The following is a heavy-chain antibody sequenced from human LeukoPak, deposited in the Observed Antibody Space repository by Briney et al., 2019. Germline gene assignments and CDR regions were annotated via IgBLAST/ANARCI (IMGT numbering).Heavy chain of an antibody. CDR1: GYTFTGYY. V-gene: IGHV1-2*02. CDR3: ATHCGGGSCYFYRFDY. D-gene: IGHD2-21*01. Sequence: ASVKVSCKASGYTFTGYYMHWVRQAPGQGLEWMGWINPDSGGTKYAQKFQGRVTMTRDTSISTAYMELSRLISDDTAVYYCATHCGGGSCYFYRFDYWGQGTLVTVSS. CDR2: INPDSGGT. J-gene: IGHJ4*02.